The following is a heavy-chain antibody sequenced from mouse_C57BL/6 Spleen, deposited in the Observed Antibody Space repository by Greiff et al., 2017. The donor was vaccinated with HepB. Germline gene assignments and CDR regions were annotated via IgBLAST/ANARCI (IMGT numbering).Heavy chain of an antibody. V-gene: IGHV5-4*03. D-gene: IGHD4-1*01. J-gene: IGHJ1*03. CDR1: GFTFSSYA. CDR3: AKNLTGPYHWYFDV. CDR2: ISDGGSYT. Sequence: EVKLMESGGGLVKPGGSLKLSCAASGFTFSSYAMSWVRQTPEKRLEWVATISDGGSYTYYPDNVKGRFTISRDNAKNNLYLQMSHLKSEDTAMYYCAKNLTGPYHWYFDVWGTGTTVTVSS.